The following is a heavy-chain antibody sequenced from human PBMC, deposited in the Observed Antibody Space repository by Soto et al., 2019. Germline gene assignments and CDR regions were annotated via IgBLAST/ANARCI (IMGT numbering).Heavy chain of an antibody. V-gene: IGHV4-59*01. CDR2: IYNSGTT. D-gene: IGHD4-4*01. Sequence: WETLSLTCAVSGDSITSNHWNWIRQPPGRGLEWIGYIYNSGTTKYNPSLKSRVIISVDTSKNQLSLKLSSVTAADTAVYYCARVSMSTVSWGFDPWGQGTLVTVSS. J-gene: IGHJ5*02. CDR1: GDSITSNH. CDR3: ARVSMSTVSWGFDP.